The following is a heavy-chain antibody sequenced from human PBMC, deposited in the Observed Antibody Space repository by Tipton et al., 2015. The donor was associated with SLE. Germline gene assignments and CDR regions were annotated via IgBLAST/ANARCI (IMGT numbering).Heavy chain of an antibody. CDR2: ISWNSQSI. CDR3: ARTARYNDYGVFDY. CDR1: GFEYDAYG. D-gene: IGHD4-17*01. V-gene: IGHV3-20*04. J-gene: IGHJ4*02. Sequence: SLRLSCAASGFEYDAYGMSWVRQVPGKGLEWVCGISWNSQSIKYADSVKGRFTISRDNVENSLFLQMNDLRAEDTGMYFCARTARYNDYGVFDYWGQGTLVIV.